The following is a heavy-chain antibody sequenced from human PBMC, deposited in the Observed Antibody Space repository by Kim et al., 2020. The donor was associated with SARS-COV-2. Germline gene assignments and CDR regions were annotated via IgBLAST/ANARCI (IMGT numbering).Heavy chain of an antibody. J-gene: IGHJ5*02. D-gene: IGHD3-22*01. CDR3: ARVVKSSVNWFDP. CDR2: IKHSGIT. V-gene: IGHV4-34*01. Sequence: SETLSLTCAVYGGSFSGYFWSWIRQPPGKGLEWIGEIKHSGITNYNPSLKSRVTISVNTSKNQFSLKLSSVTAADTAVYYCARVVKSSVNWFDPWGQGTLVTVSS. CDR1: GGSFSGYF.